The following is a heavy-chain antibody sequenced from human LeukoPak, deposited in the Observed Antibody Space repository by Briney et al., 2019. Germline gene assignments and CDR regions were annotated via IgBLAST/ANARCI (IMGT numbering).Heavy chain of an antibody. CDR3: TRMTAGHDY. CDR2: INHSGYT. J-gene: IGHJ4*02. CDR1: GVSFDDYY. D-gene: IGHD2-21*02. Sequence: SETLSLTCAVSGVSFDDYYWSWARQTPGKGLEWIGEINHSGYTNDSPSLKSRVTLSIDTSRKQFSLNLRSVTVADTGIYYCTRMTAGHDYWGQGTLVTVSS. V-gene: IGHV4-34*01.